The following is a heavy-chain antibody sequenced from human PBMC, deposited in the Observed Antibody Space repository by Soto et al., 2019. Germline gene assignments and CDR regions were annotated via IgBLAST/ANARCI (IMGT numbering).Heavy chain of an antibody. CDR3: ARAPYGSGSYSWFDP. V-gene: IGHV3-74*01. Sequence: LRLSCAASGFTFSSYWMYWVRQAPGKGLVWVSRINTDGSSTNYADSVKGRFTISRDNAKNTLYLQMNSLRAEDTAVYYCARAPYGSGSYSWFDPWGQGTLVTVSS. CDR2: INTDGSST. J-gene: IGHJ5*02. CDR1: GFTFSSYW. D-gene: IGHD3-10*01.